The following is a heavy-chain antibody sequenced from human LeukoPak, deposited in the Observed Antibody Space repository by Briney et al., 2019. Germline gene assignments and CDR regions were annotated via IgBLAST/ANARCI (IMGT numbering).Heavy chain of an antibody. CDR2: ISWNSGSI. CDR3: AKVALRYFDWLYYFDY. D-gene: IGHD3-9*01. J-gene: IGHJ4*02. Sequence: GGSLRLSCAASGFTFDDYAMHWVRQAPGKGLEWVSGISWNSGSIGYADSVKGRFTISRDNAKNSLYLQMNSLRAEDTALYYCAKVALRYFDWLYYFDYWGQGTLVTVSS. V-gene: IGHV3-9*01. CDR1: GFTFDDYA.